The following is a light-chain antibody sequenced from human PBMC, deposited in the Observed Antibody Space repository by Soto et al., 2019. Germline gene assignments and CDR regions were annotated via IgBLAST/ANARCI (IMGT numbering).Light chain of an antibody. V-gene: IGKV3-20*01. CDR1: QSVSSSY. CDR2: GAS. CDR3: QQYSDSAWT. J-gene: IGKJ1*01. Sequence: PGERAPLSCRASQSVSSSYLGWYQQKPGQAPRLLIFGASNRATGIPDRFSGSGSESDFTLTITRLEPEDFAVYYCQQYSDSAWTVGQGTRVEIK.